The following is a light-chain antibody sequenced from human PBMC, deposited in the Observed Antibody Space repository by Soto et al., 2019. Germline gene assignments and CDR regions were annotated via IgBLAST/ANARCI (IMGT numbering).Light chain of an antibody. CDR1: SSDVGGYNY. Sequence: SALTQPASVSGSPGQSITISCTGTSSDVGGYNYVSWYQQHPGKAPKLMIYDVSNRPSGVSNRFSGSKSGNTASLTISGLQAEDEADYYCSSYTSSSTRVFGGGTNVTVL. CDR2: DVS. CDR3: SSYTSSSTRV. V-gene: IGLV2-14*01. J-gene: IGLJ2*01.